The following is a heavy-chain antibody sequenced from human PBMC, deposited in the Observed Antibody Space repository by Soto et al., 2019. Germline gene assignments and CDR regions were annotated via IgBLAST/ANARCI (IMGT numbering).Heavy chain of an antibody. CDR1: GGSISTYY. CDR2: IYYSGRT. V-gene: IGHV4-59*01. Sequence: SRTLSLTCTVSGGSISTYYWSWIRQPPGKGLEWIGYIYYSGRTNYNPSLKSRVTISIDTSKNQFSLKLSSVTAADTAVYYCARTYCGGDCYADYWGQGALVTVSS. CDR3: ARTYCGGDCYADY. D-gene: IGHD2-21*02. J-gene: IGHJ4*02.